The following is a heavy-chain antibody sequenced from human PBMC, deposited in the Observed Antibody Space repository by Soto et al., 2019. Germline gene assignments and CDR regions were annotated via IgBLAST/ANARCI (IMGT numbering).Heavy chain of an antibody. J-gene: IGHJ6*03. CDR3: AKDIYSGYDFSSSGYMDV. V-gene: IGHV3-9*01. CDR2: ISWNSGSI. Sequence: GGSLRLSCAASGFTFDDYAMHWVRQAPGKGLEWVSGISWNSGSIGYADSVKGRFTISRDNAKNSLYLQMNSLRAEDTALYYCAKDIYSGYDFSSSGYMDVWGKGTTVTVSS. D-gene: IGHD5-12*01. CDR1: GFTFDDYA.